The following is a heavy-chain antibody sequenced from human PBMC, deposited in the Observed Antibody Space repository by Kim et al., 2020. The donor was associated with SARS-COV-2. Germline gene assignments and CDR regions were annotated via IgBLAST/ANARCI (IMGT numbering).Heavy chain of an antibody. CDR2: LSGSGGST. V-gene: IGHV3-23*02. J-gene: IGHJ6*01. Sequence: GGSLRLSCVASGFTFSSNAMSWVRQAPGKGLEWVSSLSGSGGSTYYEASVEGWITTSGDTYKNTHLVQMNSLGVEATADYYGGQFGGCCGYVVSCYGLDV. CDR3: GQFGGCCGYVVSCYGLDV. D-gene: IGHD3-22*01. CDR1: GFTFSSNA.